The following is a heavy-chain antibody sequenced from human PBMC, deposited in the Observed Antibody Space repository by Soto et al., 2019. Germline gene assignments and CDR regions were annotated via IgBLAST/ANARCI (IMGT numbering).Heavy chain of an antibody. CDR1: GYTFTTYA. J-gene: IGHJ4*02. CDR2: INADNGNT. CDR3: ATDPHYYDTTGYCLDN. V-gene: IGHV1-3*01. Sequence: QVQLVQSGAEVKKPGASVKVSCKASGYTFTTYAIHWVRQAPGQSPEWMGWINADNGNTRYSQKFQGRITITRDTSASTAYMELSSLRSDDTAVYYCATDPHYYDTTGYCLDNCGQGTLVTVSS. D-gene: IGHD3-22*01.